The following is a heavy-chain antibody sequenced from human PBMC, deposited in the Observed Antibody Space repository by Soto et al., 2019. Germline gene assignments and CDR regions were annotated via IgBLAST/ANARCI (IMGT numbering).Heavy chain of an antibody. CDR3: ARDDVCDPENGFDM. CDR1: GFPFSFYG. CDR2: IVSDGSAI. Sequence: TGGSLRLSCAVSGFPFSFYGFHWVRQSPGKGLEWLGVIVSDGSAIYHADSLEGRFFISRDNSKDILYLQMNSLRVEDTAVYYCARDDVCDPENGFDMWGQGTMVTVS. V-gene: IGHV3-33*01. D-gene: IGHD2-21*02. J-gene: IGHJ3*02.